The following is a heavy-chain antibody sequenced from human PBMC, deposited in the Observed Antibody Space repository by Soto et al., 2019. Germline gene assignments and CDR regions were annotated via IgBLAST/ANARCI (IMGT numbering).Heavy chain of an antibody. CDR1: GGPFNRYW. D-gene: IGHD6-13*01. Sequence: GESLKISCKGSGGPFNRYWIGWVRQMPGKGLEWMGVIYPGDSDTRYSPSLQGQVTISADKSSSAAYLQWSSLQASDTATYYCARSLVNGTYEAFDIWGQGTMVTVSS. V-gene: IGHV5-51*01. CDR2: IYPGDSDT. CDR3: ARSLVNGTYEAFDI. J-gene: IGHJ3*02.